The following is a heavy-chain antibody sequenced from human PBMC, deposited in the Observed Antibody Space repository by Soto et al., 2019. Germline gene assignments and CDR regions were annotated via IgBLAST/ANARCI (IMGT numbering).Heavy chain of an antibody. CDR3: ARVSFYYDTSGYGVGWFDP. D-gene: IGHD3-22*01. V-gene: IGHV4-61*01. J-gene: IGHJ5*02. CDR1: GDSVSSGTYY. CDR2: VYHSGST. Sequence: SSETLSLTCTVSGDSVSSGTYYWSWIRQPSGKGLEWIGNVYHSGSTKYNPSLKSPVTISVDTSKNQFSLELNFVTAADTAVYFCARVSFYYDTSGYGVGWFDPWGQGALVTVSS.